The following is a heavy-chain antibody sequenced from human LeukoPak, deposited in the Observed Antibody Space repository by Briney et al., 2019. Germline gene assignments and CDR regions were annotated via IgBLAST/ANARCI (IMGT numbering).Heavy chain of an antibody. D-gene: IGHD3-16*02. Sequence: GGSLRLSCAASGFSFSNYVMSWVRQAPGKGLEWVSGISGSGADLYYIDSVKGRFTVSRDNSKNTLSLQMNSLRAEDTAVYYCVKGEAWGNYRYIEDWGQGTLVTVSS. V-gene: IGHV3-23*01. CDR3: VKGEAWGNYRYIED. CDR2: ISGSGADL. J-gene: IGHJ4*02. CDR1: GFSFSNYV.